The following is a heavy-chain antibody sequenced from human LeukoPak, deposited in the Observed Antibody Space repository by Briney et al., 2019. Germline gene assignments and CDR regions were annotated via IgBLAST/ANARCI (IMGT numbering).Heavy chain of an antibody. Sequence: SETLYLTCAVYGGSFSGYYWSWIRQPPGKGLEWIGEINHSGSTNYNPSLKSRVTISVDTSKNQFSLKLSSVTAADTAVYYCARGGYGGNVDYWGQGTLVTVSS. D-gene: IGHD4-23*01. CDR3: ARGGYGGNVDY. J-gene: IGHJ4*02. CDR1: GGSFSGYY. V-gene: IGHV4-34*01. CDR2: INHSGST.